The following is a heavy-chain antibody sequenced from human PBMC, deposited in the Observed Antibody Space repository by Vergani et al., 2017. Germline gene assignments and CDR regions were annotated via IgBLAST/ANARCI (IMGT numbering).Heavy chain of an antibody. Sequence: QVQLVESGGGVVQPGRSLRLSCAASGFTFSSYAMHWVRQAPGKGLEWVAVISYDGSNKYYADSVKGRFTISRDNSKNTLYLQMNSRRAEDTAVYYCASPYYDFWSGPAPDDDYWGQGTLVTVSS. J-gene: IGHJ4*02. CDR2: ISYDGSNK. D-gene: IGHD3-3*01. V-gene: IGHV3-30*01. CDR3: ASPYYDFWSGPAPDDDY. CDR1: GFTFSSYA.